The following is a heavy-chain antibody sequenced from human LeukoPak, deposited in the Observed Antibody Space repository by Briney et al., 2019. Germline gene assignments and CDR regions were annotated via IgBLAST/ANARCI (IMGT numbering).Heavy chain of an antibody. D-gene: IGHD1-26*01. J-gene: IGHJ3*02. CDR2: IYHSGST. V-gene: IGHV4-38-2*02. Sequence: SETLSLTCTVSGYSISSGYYWGWIRQPPGKGLEWIGSIYHSGSTYYSPSLKSRVTISVDTSKNQFSLKLSSVTAADTAVYYCARTTGRDAFDIWGQGTMVTVSS. CDR1: GYSISSGYY. CDR3: ARTTGRDAFDI.